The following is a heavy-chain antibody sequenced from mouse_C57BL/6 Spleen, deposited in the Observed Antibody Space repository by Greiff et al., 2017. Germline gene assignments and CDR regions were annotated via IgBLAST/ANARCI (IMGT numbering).Heavy chain of an antibody. V-gene: IGHV1-53*01. CDR3: AREAYYGNPHWYFDV. J-gene: IGHJ1*03. Sequence: QVQLQQPGTELVKPGASVKLSCKASGYTFTSYWMHWVKQRPGQGLEWIGNINPSNGGTNYNEKFKSKATLTVDKSSSTAYMQLSSLTSEDSAVYYGAREAYYGNPHWYFDVWGTGTTVTISS. D-gene: IGHD2-10*01. CDR1: GYTFTSYW. CDR2: INPSNGGT.